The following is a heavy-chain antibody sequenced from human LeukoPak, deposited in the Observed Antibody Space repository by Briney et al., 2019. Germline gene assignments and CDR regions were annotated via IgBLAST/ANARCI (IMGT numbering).Heavy chain of an antibody. CDR2: IIPIFGTA. V-gene: IGHV1-69*06. J-gene: IGHJ4*02. CDR3: AKRLAAAYPFDY. Sequence: SVKVFCKPSGGTFSSYAISWVRQAPGQGLEWMGGIIPIFGTANYAQKFQGRVTITADKSTSTAYMELSSLRSEDTAVYYCAKRLAAAYPFDYWGQGTLVTVSS. D-gene: IGHD6-13*01. CDR1: GGTFSSYA.